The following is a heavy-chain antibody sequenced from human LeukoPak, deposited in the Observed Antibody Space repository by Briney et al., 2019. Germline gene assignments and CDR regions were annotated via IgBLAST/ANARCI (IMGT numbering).Heavy chain of an antibody. J-gene: IGHJ6*04. CDR2: IISSGSTI. D-gene: IGHD3-10*02. CDR3: AELGITMIGGV. CDR1: GFTSTSYE. V-gene: IGHV3-48*03. Sequence: GGSLRLSCAASGFTSTSYEMNWVRHAPGKGLEWVSYIISSGSTIYYTDSVTGPFTISRDNAKNTLYLQMNSLRADDTAVYYCAELGITMIGGVWGKGTTVTISS.